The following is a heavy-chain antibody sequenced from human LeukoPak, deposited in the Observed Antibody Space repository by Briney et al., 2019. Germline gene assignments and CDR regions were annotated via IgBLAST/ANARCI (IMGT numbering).Heavy chain of an antibody. CDR2: ISGSGDTP. CDR3: TTSITPGVDY. V-gene: IGHV3-23*01. Sequence: GGSLRLSCAASGFTFSSYAMSWVRQAPGKGLEWVSGISGSGDTPYYADSVKGRFTISRDNSKNTLYLQMNSLRAEDTAVYYCTTSITPGVDYWGQGTLVTVSS. D-gene: IGHD1-14*01. J-gene: IGHJ4*02. CDR1: GFTFSSYA.